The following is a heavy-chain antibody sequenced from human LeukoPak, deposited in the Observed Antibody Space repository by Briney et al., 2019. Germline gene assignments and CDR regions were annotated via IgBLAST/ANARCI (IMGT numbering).Heavy chain of an antibody. CDR3: ARRNRHYGITRGYYFDY. J-gene: IGHJ4*02. CDR1: GGSFSGYY. Sequence: SETLSLTCAVYGGSFSGYYWSWIRQPPGKGLEWIGEINHSGSTNYNPSLKSRVTISVDTSKNQFSLKLSSVTAADTAVYYCARRNRHYGITRGYYFDYWGQGTLVTVSS. CDR2: INHSGST. D-gene: IGHD3-16*01. V-gene: IGHV4-34*01.